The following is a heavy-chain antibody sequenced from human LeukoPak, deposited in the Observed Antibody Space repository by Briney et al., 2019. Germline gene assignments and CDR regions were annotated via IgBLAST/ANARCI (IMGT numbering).Heavy chain of an antibody. D-gene: IGHD2-15*01. J-gene: IGHJ5*02. CDR1: GGSISSSNYY. CDR2: IFYSGST. Sequence: SETLSLTCIVSGGSISSSNYYWGWIRQPPGKGLGWIGSIFYSGSTYYNPSLKSRVTISADTSMNQFSLKLSSVTAADTAVYYCARHARMVAATSECWFDPWGQGTLVTVSS. V-gene: IGHV4-39*01. CDR3: ARHARMVAATSECWFDP.